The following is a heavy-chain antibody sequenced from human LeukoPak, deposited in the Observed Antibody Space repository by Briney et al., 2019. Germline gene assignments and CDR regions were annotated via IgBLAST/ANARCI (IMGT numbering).Heavy chain of an antibody. D-gene: IGHD4-23*01. CDR1: GFSFSSYE. Sequence: GGSLRLSCAASGFSFSSYEMNWVRQAPGKGLEWVSYISGSGTTIYYADSVKGRFTISRDNSKNTLYLQMNSLRAEDTAVYYCAKVPVAGLENWGQGTLVTVSS. J-gene: IGHJ4*02. V-gene: IGHV3-23*01. CDR2: ISGSGTTI. CDR3: AKVPVAGLEN.